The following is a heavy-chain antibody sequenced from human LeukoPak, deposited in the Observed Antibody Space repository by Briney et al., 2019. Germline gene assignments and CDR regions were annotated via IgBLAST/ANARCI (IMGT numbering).Heavy chain of an antibody. CDR3: ARGDGGYAA. CDR2: INHSGST. Sequence: SETLSLTCAVYGGSFSGYYWSWIRQPPGKGLEWIGEINHSGSTNYNPSLKSRVTISVDTSKNQLSLKLSSVTAADTAVYYCARGDGGYAAWGQGILVTVSS. D-gene: IGHD5-12*01. J-gene: IGHJ5*02. CDR1: GGSFSGYY. V-gene: IGHV4-34*01.